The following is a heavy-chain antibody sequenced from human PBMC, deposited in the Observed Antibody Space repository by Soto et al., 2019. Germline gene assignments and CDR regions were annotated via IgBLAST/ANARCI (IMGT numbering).Heavy chain of an antibody. Sequence: SETLSLTCTVSGGSMSSYYWTWLRQSPGRGLEWIGYISYSGSTYYNPSLKSRVTISADTSKNQFSLRMNSMIAADTAVYYCVRDLDGPGPYYTDYWGLGTLVTVS. J-gene: IGHJ4*02. CDR3: VRDLDGPGPYYTDY. V-gene: IGHV4-59*01. D-gene: IGHD3-10*01. CDR2: ISYSGST. CDR1: GGSMSSYY.